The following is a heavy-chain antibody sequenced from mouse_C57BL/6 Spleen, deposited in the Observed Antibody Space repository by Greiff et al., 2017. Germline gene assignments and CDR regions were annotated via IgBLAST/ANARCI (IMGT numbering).Heavy chain of an antibody. Sequence: QVQLQQSGAELVRPGASVTLSCKASGYTFTDYEMHWVKQTPVHGLEWIGAIDPETGGTAYNQKFKGKAILTADKSSSTAYMELRSLTSEDSAVYYCTCYGLYFDYWGQGTTLTVSS. D-gene: IGHD1-2*01. V-gene: IGHV1-15*01. CDR3: TCYGLYFDY. CDR2: IDPETGGT. J-gene: IGHJ2*01. CDR1: GYTFTDYE.